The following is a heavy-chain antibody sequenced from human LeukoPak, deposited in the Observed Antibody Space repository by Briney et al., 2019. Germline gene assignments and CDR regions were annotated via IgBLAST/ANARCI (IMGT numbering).Heavy chain of an antibody. Sequence: GGSLRLSCSASGLTLGDYSMSCVRQAPGKGLEWVGFIRSKAYGGTTEYAASVKGRFTISRDDSKSIAYLQMNSLNTEDSGVYSCTRERDIVVVPAEPWGQGTLVTVSS. J-gene: IGHJ5*02. D-gene: IGHD2-2*01. V-gene: IGHV3-49*04. CDR3: TRERDIVVVPAEP. CDR1: GLTLGDYS. CDR2: IRSKAYGGTT.